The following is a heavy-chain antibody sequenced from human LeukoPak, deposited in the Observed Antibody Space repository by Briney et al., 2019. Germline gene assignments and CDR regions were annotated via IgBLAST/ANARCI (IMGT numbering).Heavy chain of an antibody. CDR2: ISYDGSNK. Sequence: GGSLRLSCAASGFTFSSYAMHWVRQAPGKGLEWVAVISYDGSNKYYADSVKGRFTISRDNSKNTLYLQMNSLRAEDTAVYYCATTEEDMIVVAIDYWGQGTLVTVSS. J-gene: IGHJ4*02. CDR3: ATTEEDMIVVAIDY. D-gene: IGHD3-22*01. V-gene: IGHV3-30-3*01. CDR1: GFTFSSYA.